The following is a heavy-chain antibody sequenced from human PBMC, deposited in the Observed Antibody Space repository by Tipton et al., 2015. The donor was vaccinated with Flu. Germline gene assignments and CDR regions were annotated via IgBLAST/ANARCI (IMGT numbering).Heavy chain of an antibody. CDR3: ARRDYSNYVSEPKNWFDP. J-gene: IGHJ5*02. CDR1: GYTFTSFG. Sequence: QLVQSGAEVKKPGASVKVSCKASGYTFTSFGISWVRQAPGQGLEWMGWISVYNHNTNYAQNLQGRVTMTRDTSTSTAFMELRNLRSDDTAVYYCARRDYSNYVSEPKNWFDPWGQGILVTVSS. V-gene: IGHV1-18*01. D-gene: IGHD4-11*01. CDR2: ISVYNHNT.